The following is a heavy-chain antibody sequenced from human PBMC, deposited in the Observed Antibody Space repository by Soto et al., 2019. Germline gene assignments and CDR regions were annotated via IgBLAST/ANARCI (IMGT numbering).Heavy chain of an antibody. CDR1: GGSFSGYY. Sequence: SETLSLTCAVYGGSFSGYYWSWIRQPPGKGLEWIGENNHSGSTNYNPSLKSRVTISVDTSKNQFSLKLSSVTAADTAVYYCARRRRVGLSFDDWGQGTLVTVSS. CDR3: ARRRRVGLSFDD. V-gene: IGHV4-34*01. CDR2: NNHSGST. D-gene: IGHD2-15*01. J-gene: IGHJ4*02.